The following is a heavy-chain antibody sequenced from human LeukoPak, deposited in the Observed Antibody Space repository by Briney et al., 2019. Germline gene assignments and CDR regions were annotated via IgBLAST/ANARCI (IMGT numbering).Heavy chain of an antibody. CDR2: IYYSGST. CDR3: ARDSSGWYPGYYGMDV. J-gene: IGHJ6*02. V-gene: IGHV4-38-2*02. CDR1: GYSISSGYY. D-gene: IGHD6-19*01. Sequence: SETLSLTCTVSGYSISSGYYWGWIRQPPGKGLEWIGSIYYSGSTYYNPSLKSRVTISVDTSKNQFSLKLSSVTAADTAVYYCARDSSGWYPGYYGMDVWGQGTAVTVSS.